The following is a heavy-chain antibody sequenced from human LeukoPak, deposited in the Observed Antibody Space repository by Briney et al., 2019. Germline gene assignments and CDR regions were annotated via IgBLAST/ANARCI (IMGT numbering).Heavy chain of an antibody. J-gene: IGHJ6*02. Sequence: SETLSLTCSVSGGSINSYYWGWVRQPPGKGLEWIGYIYYSGSTNYNPSLKSRVTISVDASKNQFSLKLSSVTAADTAVYYCARDLGYSYGYGYYGMDVWGQGTTVTVSS. CDR3: ARDLGYSYGYGYYGMDV. D-gene: IGHD5-18*01. V-gene: IGHV4-59*01. CDR1: GGSINSYY. CDR2: IYYSGST.